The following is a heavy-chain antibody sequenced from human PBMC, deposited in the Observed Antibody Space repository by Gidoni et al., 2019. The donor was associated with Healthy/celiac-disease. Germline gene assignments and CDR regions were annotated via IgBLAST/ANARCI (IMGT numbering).Heavy chain of an antibody. Sequence: QLQLQESGPGLVKPSETLSLTCTVSGGSISTSSYYWGWIRQPPGKGLEWIGSIYYSGSTYYNPSLKSRVTISVDTSKNQFSRKLSSVTAADTAVYYCARLRSVVPAAIRPLYYYYYMDVWGKGTTVTVSS. CDR2: IYYSGST. V-gene: IGHV4-39*01. CDR3: ARLRSVVPAAIRPLYYYYYMDV. CDR1: GGSISTSSYY. J-gene: IGHJ6*03. D-gene: IGHD2-2*01.